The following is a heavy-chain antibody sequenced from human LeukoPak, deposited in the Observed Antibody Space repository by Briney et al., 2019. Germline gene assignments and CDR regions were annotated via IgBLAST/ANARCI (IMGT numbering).Heavy chain of an antibody. CDR1: GFTFSSYA. V-gene: IGHV3-23*01. D-gene: IGHD5-24*01. Sequence: GGSLRLSCAPSGFTFSSYAMSWVRQSPGKGLEWVSAISGSGDSPYYADSVKGRFTISRDNSKNTLYLQMNSLRAEDTAVYYCAKVASPPAMDYFDYWGQGNLVTVSS. J-gene: IGHJ4*02. CDR2: ISGSGDSP. CDR3: AKVASPPAMDYFDY.